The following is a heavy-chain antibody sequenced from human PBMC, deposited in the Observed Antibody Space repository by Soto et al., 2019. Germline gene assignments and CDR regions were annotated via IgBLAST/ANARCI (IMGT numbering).Heavy chain of an antibody. Sequence: QVQLVESGGGVVQSGRSLRLSCSASGFTFSNFAMHWVRQAPGMGLEWVAYISYDGNYKYYVDSVQGRFTISRDNSKNTLYLQMNRLRAEDTALYYCAKDLVGRGDYWGQGTLVTVSS. D-gene: IGHD1-26*01. CDR3: AKDLVGRGDY. J-gene: IGHJ4*02. CDR1: GFTFSNFA. CDR2: ISYDGNYK. V-gene: IGHV3-33*05.